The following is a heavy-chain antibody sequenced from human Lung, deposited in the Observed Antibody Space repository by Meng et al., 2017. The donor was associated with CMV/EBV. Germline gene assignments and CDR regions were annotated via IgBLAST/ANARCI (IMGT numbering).Heavy chain of an antibody. Sequence: QGQLRESGPALWKPSETLSLTCAVSGDSITNHNWWAWVRQPPGKGLEWIGEIPHRGSSAYNPSLKSRVSMSIDKSKNQFSLKLTSVTAADTAVYHCLRRSGGSVWGQGTLVTVSS. CDR3: LRRSGGSV. V-gene: IGHV4-4*02. J-gene: IGHJ1*01. CDR1: GDSITNHNW. D-gene: IGHD3-10*01. CDR2: IPHRGSS.